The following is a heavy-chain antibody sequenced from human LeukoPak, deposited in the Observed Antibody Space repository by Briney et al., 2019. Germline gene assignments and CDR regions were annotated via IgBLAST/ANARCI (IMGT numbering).Heavy chain of an antibody. CDR2: TRNKANSYTT. D-gene: IGHD1-26*01. CDR3: ARSGRSGSYYCDFDY. J-gene: IGHJ4*02. V-gene: IGHV3-72*01. Sequence: GGSLRLSCAASGFTFSDHYMDWVRQAPGKGLEWVGRTRNKANSYTTEYAASVKGRFTISRDDSNNSLYLQMNSLKTDDTAVYYCARSGRSGSYYCDFDYWGQGTLVTVSS. CDR1: GFTFSDHY.